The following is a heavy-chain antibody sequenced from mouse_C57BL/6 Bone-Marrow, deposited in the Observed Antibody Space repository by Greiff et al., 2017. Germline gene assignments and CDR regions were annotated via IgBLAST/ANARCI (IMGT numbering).Heavy chain of an antibody. CDR3: ARGIDGYYPWFAY. CDR1: GYTFTTYP. V-gene: IGHV1-47*01. D-gene: IGHD2-3*01. CDR2: FHPYNDDT. Sequence: VKLQESGAELVKPGASVKMSCKASGYTFTTYPIEWMKQNHGKSLEWIGNFHPYNDDTKYNEKFKGKATLTVEKSSSTVYWELSRLTSDDSAVYYCARGIDGYYPWFAYWGQGTLVTVSA. J-gene: IGHJ3*01.